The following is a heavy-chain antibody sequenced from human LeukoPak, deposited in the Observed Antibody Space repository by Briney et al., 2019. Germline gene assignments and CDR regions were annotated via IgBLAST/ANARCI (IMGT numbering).Heavy chain of an antibody. V-gene: IGHV3-7*03. D-gene: IGHD2-15*01. Sequence: GGSLRLSCAASGFTFSDYWMTWVRQAPGKGLEWVANIKGDGSEKYYVDSVKGRFTISRDNSKNTLYLQMNSLRAEDTAVYYCAKSTAWGEGSGGSNYWGQGTLVTVSS. CDR2: IKGDGSEK. CDR1: GFTFSDYW. J-gene: IGHJ4*02. CDR3: AKSTAWGEGSGGSNY.